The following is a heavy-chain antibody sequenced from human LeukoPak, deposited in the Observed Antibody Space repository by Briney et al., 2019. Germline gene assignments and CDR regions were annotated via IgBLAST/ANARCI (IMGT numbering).Heavy chain of an antibody. Sequence: SETLSLTCTVSGGSISSSSYYWGWIRHPPGKGLEWIGNIYYSGNTYYNPSLKSRVTIPLDTSKNQFSLKLNSVTAADTAVYYCASVRRGFGESSKYYAYYYMGVWGKGTTVTISS. CDR1: GGSISSSSYY. V-gene: IGHV4-39*01. D-gene: IGHD3-10*01. CDR3: ASVRRGFGESSKYYAYYYMGV. J-gene: IGHJ6*03. CDR2: IYYSGNT.